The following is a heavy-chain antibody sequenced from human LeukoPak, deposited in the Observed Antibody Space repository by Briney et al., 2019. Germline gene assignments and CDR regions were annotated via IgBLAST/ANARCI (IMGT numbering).Heavy chain of an antibody. CDR1: GFNITSNY. J-gene: IGHJ4*02. CDR2: IYSGGFT. Sequence: PGGSLRLSCAASGFNITSNYINWVRQAPGKGLEWVAIIYSGGFTYYRDSVKGRFTIYRDNSKNTVYLQMNSLRVEDTAVYYCAREGMGYSDSWGQGTLVTVSS. D-gene: IGHD5-24*01. V-gene: IGHV3-66*01. CDR3: AREGMGYSDS.